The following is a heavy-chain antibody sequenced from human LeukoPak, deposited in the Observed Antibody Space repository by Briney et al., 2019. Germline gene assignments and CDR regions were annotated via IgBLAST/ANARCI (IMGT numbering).Heavy chain of an antibody. J-gene: IGHJ4*02. D-gene: IGHD1-1*01. CDR3: ARSDEGNVLKPFDY. CDR2: IYYSGGT. CDR1: GGSISSGGYY. V-gene: IGHV4-31*03. Sequence: KASETLSLTCTVSGGSISSGGYYWSWIRQHPGTGLEWVGYIYYSGGTYYNPSLKSRVTISVDTSKNQFSLKLSSVTAADTAVYYCARSDEGNVLKPFDYWGQGTLVTVSS.